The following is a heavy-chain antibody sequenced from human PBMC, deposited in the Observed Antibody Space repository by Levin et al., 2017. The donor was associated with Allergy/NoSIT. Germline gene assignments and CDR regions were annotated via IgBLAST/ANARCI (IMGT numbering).Heavy chain of an antibody. CDR1: GISLSDYY. Sequence: GGSLRLSCVGSGISLSDYYIDWVRQAPGKGLEWVGVSRDKPRNHTPEFAASVKGRFTLSRDDSKNSLYLQMNSLKTEDTAVYYRATVSGGVERGTYFYWGLGTPVTVSS. CDR2: SRDKPRNHTP. V-gene: IGHV3-72*01. J-gene: IGHJ4*02. D-gene: IGHD2/OR15-2a*01. CDR3: ATVSGGVERGTYFY.